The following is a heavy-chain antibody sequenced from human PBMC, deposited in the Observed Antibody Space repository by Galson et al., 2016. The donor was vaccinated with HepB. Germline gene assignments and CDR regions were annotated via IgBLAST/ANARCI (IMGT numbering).Heavy chain of an antibody. V-gene: IGHV3-30*04. Sequence: SLRLSCAASGFTFSPYAMHWVRQAPGKGLEWAAVISFDGNNKYYADSVKGRFTISRDNSKNTLYLQMNSLRPEDTAVYYCARGGGGRQLEPDSFDYWGQGTLVTVSS. CDR2: ISFDGNNK. CDR3: ARGGGGRQLEPDSFDY. J-gene: IGHJ4*02. CDR1: GFTFSPYA. D-gene: IGHD6-13*01.